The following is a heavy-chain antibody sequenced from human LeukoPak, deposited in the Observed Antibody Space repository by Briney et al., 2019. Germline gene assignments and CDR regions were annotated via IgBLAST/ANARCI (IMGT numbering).Heavy chain of an antibody. J-gene: IGHJ6*03. CDR1: GSTFSSYS. Sequence: GGSLRLSCAASGSTFSSYSMNWVRQAPGKGLEWVSSISSSSSYIYYADSVKGRFTISRDNAKNSLYLQMNSLRAEDTAVYYCARDVRDSSGYFDYYMDVWGKGTTVTVSS. D-gene: IGHD3-22*01. CDR3: ARDVRDSSGYFDYYMDV. CDR2: ISSSSSYI. V-gene: IGHV3-21*01.